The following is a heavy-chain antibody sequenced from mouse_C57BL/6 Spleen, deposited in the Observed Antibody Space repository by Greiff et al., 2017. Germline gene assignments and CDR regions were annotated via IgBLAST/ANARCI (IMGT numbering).Heavy chain of an antibody. V-gene: IGHV1-15*01. D-gene: IGHD2-4*01. CDR3: TRWDYDAFAY. CDR2: IDPETGGT. CDR1: GYTFTDYE. Sequence: QVQLQQSGAELVRPGASVTLSCKASGYTFTDYEMHWVKQTPVHGLEWIGAIDPETGGTAYNQKFKGKAILTADKSSSTAYMELRSLTSEDSAVYYCTRWDYDAFAYWGQGTLSLSLQ. J-gene: IGHJ3*01.